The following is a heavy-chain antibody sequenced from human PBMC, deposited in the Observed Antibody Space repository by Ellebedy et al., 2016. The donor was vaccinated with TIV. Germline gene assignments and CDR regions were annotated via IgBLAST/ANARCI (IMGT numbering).Heavy chain of an antibody. CDR2: IYPDDSDT. D-gene: IGHD5-24*01. V-gene: IGHV5-51*01. CDR3: ARHRGRLRDDFNLDF. J-gene: IGHJ4*02. CDR1: GYNFASTW. Sequence: GESLKISCEASGYNFASTWIGWVRQMPGKGAEWMGIIYPDDSDTRYSPSFQGQVTISADKSITTAYLQWINLRASDTAIYDWARHRGRLRDDFNLDFWGQGTQVTVSS.